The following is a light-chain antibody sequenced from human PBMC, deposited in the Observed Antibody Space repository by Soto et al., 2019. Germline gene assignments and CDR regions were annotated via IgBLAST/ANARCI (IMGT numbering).Light chain of an antibody. V-gene: IGKV3D-20*02. CDR3: QQRSNWPWT. J-gene: IGKJ1*01. Sequence: ELVLTQSPGALSLTPVERATLSSRASQSVSNNYLAWYQQKPGQAPRLLIYGASSRATGIPDRFSGSGSGTDFTLTISSLEPEDFAVYYCQQRSNWPWTFGQGTKVDIK. CDR2: GAS. CDR1: QSVSNNY.